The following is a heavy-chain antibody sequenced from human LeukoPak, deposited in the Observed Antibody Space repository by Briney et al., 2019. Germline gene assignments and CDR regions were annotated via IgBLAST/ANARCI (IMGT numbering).Heavy chain of an antibody. Sequence: ASVKVSCKASGYTFTSYDISWVRQAPGQGLEWMGWISAYNGNTNYAQKLQGRVTMTTDTSTSTAYMELRSLRSDDTAVYYCARAPHSVWPTFGDYWGQGTLVTVSS. V-gene: IGHV1-18*01. CDR1: GYTFTSYD. CDR3: ARAPHSVWPTFGDY. D-gene: IGHD3-16*01. J-gene: IGHJ4*02. CDR2: ISAYNGNT.